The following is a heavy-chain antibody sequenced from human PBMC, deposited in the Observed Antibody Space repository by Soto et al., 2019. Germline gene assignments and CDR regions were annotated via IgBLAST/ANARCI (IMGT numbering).Heavy chain of an antibody. CDR1: GFTFSSYS. V-gene: IGHV3-48*02. CDR2: ISSSSSTI. D-gene: IGHD3-22*01. J-gene: IGHJ6*02. CDR3: AREDGPDYDSSGYPPYGMDV. Sequence: SLRLSCAASGFTFSSYSMNWVRQAPGKGLEWVSYISSSSSTIYYADSVKGRFTIPRDNAKNSLYLQMNSLRDEDTAVYYCAREDGPDYDSSGYPPYGMDVWGHGTTVTVS.